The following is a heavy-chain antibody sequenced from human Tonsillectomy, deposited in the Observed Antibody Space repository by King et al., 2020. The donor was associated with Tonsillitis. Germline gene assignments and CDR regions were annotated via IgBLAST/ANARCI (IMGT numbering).Heavy chain of an antibody. CDR2: IYPGDSDT. J-gene: IGHJ3*02. CDR3: ARQEKTTSSGYYHNYAFDI. D-gene: IGHD3-22*01. CDR1: GYSFTSYW. V-gene: IGHV5-51*01. Sequence: VQLVESGAEVKKPGESLKISCKGSGYSFTSYWIGWVRQMPGKGLEWMGIIYPGDSDTRYSPSFQGQVTISADKSISTAYLQWSSLKASDTAMYYCARQEKTTSSGYYHNYAFDIWGQGTMVTVSS.